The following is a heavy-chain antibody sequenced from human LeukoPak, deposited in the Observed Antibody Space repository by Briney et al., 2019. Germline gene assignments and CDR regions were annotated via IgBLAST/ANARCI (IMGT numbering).Heavy chain of an antibody. J-gene: IGHJ4*02. CDR1: GFTVSSNS. CDR2: IYSDNT. CDR3: ARRAGAYSHPYDY. V-gene: IGHV3-53*01. Sequence: GGSLRLSCTVSGFTVSSNSMSWVRQAPGKGLEWVSFIYSDNTHYSDSVKGRFTISRDNSKNTLYLQMNSLRAEDTAVYYYARRAGAYSHPYDYWGQGTLVTISS. D-gene: IGHD4/OR15-4a*01.